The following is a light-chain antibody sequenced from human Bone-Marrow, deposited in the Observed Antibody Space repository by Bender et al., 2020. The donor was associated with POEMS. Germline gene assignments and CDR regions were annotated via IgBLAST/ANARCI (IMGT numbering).Light chain of an antibody. V-gene: IGLV1-51*02. J-gene: IGLJ2*01. Sequence: QSVLTQPPSVSAAPGQKVSISCSGSSSNIGNNYVSWYQQVPGTAPKLLIHEDNNRPSGIPDRISGSKSGTSATLAITGLQTGDEADYYCGTWDTSLSAGVFGGGTKLTVL. CDR3: GTWDTSLSAGV. CDR2: EDN. CDR1: SSNIGNNY.